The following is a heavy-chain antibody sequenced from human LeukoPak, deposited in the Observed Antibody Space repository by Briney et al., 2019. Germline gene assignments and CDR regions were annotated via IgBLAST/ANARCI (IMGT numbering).Heavy chain of an antibody. CDR1: GFSFNTYG. V-gene: IGHV3-30*03. Sequence: GGSLRLSCAASGFSFNTYGAHWIRQAPGKGLDWVAAISYDGKNKYYADSVKGRFTISRDTSKTTLDLQMNSLRVADTGLYYCAGLPMERLPHNGFDIWGQGTMVTVSS. J-gene: IGHJ3*02. CDR2: ISYDGKNK. D-gene: IGHD1-26*01. CDR3: AGLPMERLPHNGFDI.